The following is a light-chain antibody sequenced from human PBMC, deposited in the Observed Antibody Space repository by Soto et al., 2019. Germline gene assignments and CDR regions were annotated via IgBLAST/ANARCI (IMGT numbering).Light chain of an antibody. J-gene: IGLJ3*02. CDR3: CSFAGSYTFWV. CDR2: DVS. V-gene: IGLV2-11*01. Sequence: QSVLAQPRSLSGSPGQSVTISCTGTSSDVGDYNYVSWYQQYPGKAPKLVIYDVSKRPSGVPDRFSGSKSGNTASLTISGLQAEDEADYYCCSFAGSYTFWVFGGGTKVTVL. CDR1: SSDVGDYNY.